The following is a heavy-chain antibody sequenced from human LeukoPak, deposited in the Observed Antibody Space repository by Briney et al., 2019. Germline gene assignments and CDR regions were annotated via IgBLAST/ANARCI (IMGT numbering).Heavy chain of an antibody. V-gene: IGHV4-39*01. CDR2: VYYSGST. D-gene: IGHD6-13*01. CDR3: ARHPSSPTLDF. CDR1: GGSISSRSYY. J-gene: IGHJ4*02. Sequence: SETLSLTCTVSGGSISSRSYYWGWIRQPPGKGLEWIGSVYYSGSTYYNPSLKSRVTISIDTSKNQFSLKLSSVTAADTAVYYCARHPSSPTLDFWGQGTLVTVSS.